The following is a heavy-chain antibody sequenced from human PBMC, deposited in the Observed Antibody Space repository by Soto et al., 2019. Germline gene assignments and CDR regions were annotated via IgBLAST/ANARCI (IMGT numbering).Heavy chain of an antibody. CDR3: AHLDPILQGLDV. D-gene: IGHD3-9*01. V-gene: IGHV2-5*02. J-gene: IGHJ6*02. CDR2: IYWDDDK. CDR1: GFSLSTRGVG. Sequence: SGPKLVKTPQTLGLTCTLSGFSLSTRGVGLVWIRQPPGKALEWLALIYWDDDKRYSPSLKSRLTITKDTSKNQVVLTMTNMDPVDTATYFCAHLDPILQGLDVWGQGTTVTVSS.